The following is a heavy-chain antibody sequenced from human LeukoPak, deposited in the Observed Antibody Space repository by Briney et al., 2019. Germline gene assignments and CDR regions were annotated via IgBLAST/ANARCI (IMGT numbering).Heavy chain of an antibody. CDR3: ARSPYYDSSGYWDY. CDR2: ISWNSGSI. CDR1: GFTFDDYA. Sequence: GGSLRLSCAASGFTFDDYAMHWVRQAPGKGLEWVSGISWNSGSIGYADSVKGRFTISRDNAKNSLYLQMNSLRAEDTAVYYCARSPYYDSSGYWDYWGQGTLVTVSS. J-gene: IGHJ4*02. V-gene: IGHV3-9*01. D-gene: IGHD3-22*01.